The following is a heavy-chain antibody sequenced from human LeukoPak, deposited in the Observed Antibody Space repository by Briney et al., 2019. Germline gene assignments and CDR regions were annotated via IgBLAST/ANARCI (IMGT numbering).Heavy chain of an antibody. D-gene: IGHD3-16*02. Sequence: ASVKVSCKASGYTFTSYGISWVRQAPGQGLEWMGWISAYNGNTNYAQKLQGRVTVTTDTSTSTAYMELRSLRSDDTAVYYCARDLLDYVWGSYRLDAFDIWGQGTMVTVSS. CDR1: GYTFTSYG. CDR3: ARDLLDYVWGSYRLDAFDI. J-gene: IGHJ3*02. V-gene: IGHV1-18*01. CDR2: ISAYNGNT.